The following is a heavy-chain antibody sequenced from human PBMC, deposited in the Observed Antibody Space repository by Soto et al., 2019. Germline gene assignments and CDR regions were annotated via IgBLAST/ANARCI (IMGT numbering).Heavy chain of an antibody. J-gene: IGHJ6*02. Sequence: DVKLVEFGGGSVQPGGSLRLSFVGSGFTFSSYGMNWVRQSPGKGLEWLSSIDKSGTTRYYADSVKGRFTLSRDNAKRSLYLQMNSMRDEEMAGYYCARDGYCVSSCCSFLPDVWGQGTTVTVSS. CDR3: ARDGYCVSSCCSFLPDV. D-gene: IGHD2-2*03. CDR2: IDKSGTTR. CDR1: GFTFSSYG. V-gene: IGHV3-48*02.